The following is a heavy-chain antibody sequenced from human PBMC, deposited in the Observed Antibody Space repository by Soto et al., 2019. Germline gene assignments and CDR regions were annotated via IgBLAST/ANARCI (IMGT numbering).Heavy chain of an antibody. J-gene: IGHJ6*02. CDR1: GFTFSSYA. Sequence: GGSLRLSCAASGFTFSSYAMHWVRQAPGKGLEWVAVISYDGSNKYYADSVKGRFTISRDNSKNTLDLQMNSLRAEDTAVYYCARVVLKSQLELPSYYYYYGMDVWGQGTTVTVSS. CDR3: ARVVLKSQLELPSYYYYYGMDV. D-gene: IGHD1-1*01. CDR2: ISYDGSNK. V-gene: IGHV3-30-3*01.